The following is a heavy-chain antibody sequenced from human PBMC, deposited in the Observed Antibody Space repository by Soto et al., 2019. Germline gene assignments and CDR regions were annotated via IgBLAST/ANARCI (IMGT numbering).Heavy chain of an antibody. Sequence: KASETLSLTCTVSAASFRKYYWSWIRQPPGKGLEWIGYIYFNGHTNYNPSLKRRVIISIDTSKKQISLNLTAGTDADTAVYYWASVTFGGVVLAHWGQGTLVTVSS. CDR3: ASVTFGGVVLAH. D-gene: IGHD3-16*01. J-gene: IGHJ4*02. V-gene: IGHV4-59*01. CDR1: AASFRKYY. CDR2: IYFNGHT.